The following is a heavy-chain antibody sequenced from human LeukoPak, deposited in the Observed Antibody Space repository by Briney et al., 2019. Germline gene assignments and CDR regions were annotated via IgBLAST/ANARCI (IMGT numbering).Heavy chain of an antibody. CDR2: IYSDGST. CDR1: GFTVSSNY. Sequence: PGGSLRLSCAVSGFTVSSNYMSWVRQAPGKGLEWVSVIYSDGSTYSADSVKGRFTISRDNSKNTLYLQINGLRAEDTAVYYCARGIAAAGTALYNWGQGTLLTVSS. CDR3: ARGIAAAGTALYN. D-gene: IGHD6-13*01. J-gene: IGHJ4*02. V-gene: IGHV3-53*01.